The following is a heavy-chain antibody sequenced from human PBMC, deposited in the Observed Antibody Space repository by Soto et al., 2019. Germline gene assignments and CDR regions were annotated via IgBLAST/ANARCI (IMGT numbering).Heavy chain of an antibody. CDR1: GFTFSSYA. CDR2: ISYDGSNK. Sequence: PGGSLRLSCAASGFTFSSYAMHWVRQAPGKGLEWVAVISYDGSNKYYADSVKGRFTISRDNSKNTLYLQMNSLRAEDTAVYYCARDGWEIVVANPYYWGQGTLVTVSS. CDR3: ARDGWEIVVANPYY. D-gene: IGHD3-22*01. J-gene: IGHJ4*02. V-gene: IGHV3-30-3*01.